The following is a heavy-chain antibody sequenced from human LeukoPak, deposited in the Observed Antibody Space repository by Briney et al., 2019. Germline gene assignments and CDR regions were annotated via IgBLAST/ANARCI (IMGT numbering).Heavy chain of an antibody. CDR2: ISGSGTSI. CDR3: ARELLELSGLGNFDS. CDR1: GFSFSDYY. D-gene: IGHD3-16*01. J-gene: IGHJ4*02. V-gene: IGHV3-11*01. Sequence: GGSLRLSCAASGFSFSDYYMSWVRQSPGKGLGWIAYISGSGTSIFDADFVKGRFSISRDNAKNTLYLQMNTLRPEDTAIYYCARELLELSGLGNFDSWGQGTLVTVSS.